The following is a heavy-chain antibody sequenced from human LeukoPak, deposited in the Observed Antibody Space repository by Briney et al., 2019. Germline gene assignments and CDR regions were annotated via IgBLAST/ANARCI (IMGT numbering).Heavy chain of an antibody. CDR3: ARASGYSSSARFDY. D-gene: IGHD6-6*01. CDR1: GGSFSGYY. V-gene: IGHV4-34*01. CDR2: INHSGST. J-gene: IGHJ4*02. Sequence: KPSETLSLTCAVYGGSFSGYYWSWIRQPPGKGLEWIGEINHSGSTYYNPSLKSRVTISVDRSKNQFSLKLSSVTAADTAVYYCARASGYSSSARFDYWGQGTLVTVSS.